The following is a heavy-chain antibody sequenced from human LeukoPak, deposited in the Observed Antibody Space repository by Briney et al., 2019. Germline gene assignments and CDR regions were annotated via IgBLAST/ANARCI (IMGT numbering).Heavy chain of an antibody. J-gene: IGHJ4*02. CDR2: VRYDGSNK. CDR3: AKGSYSS. V-gene: IGHV3-30*02. CDR1: GFTVSSNY. Sequence: GGSLRLSCAASGFTVSSNYMSWVRQAPGKGLEWVAFVRYDGSNKYYADSVKGRFTISRDNSKNTLYLQMNSLRAEDTAVYYCAKGSYSSWGQGTLATVSS. D-gene: IGHD2-15*01.